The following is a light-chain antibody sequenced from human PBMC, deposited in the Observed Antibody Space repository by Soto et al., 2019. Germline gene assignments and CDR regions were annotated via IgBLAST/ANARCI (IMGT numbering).Light chain of an antibody. CDR1: HDITNF. CDR2: DVS. J-gene: IGKJ5*01. V-gene: IGKV1-33*01. CDR3: QQYDDLPIT. Sequence: DIQMTQSPSSLSVSVGDRVTITCKASHDITNFLNWYQQKPGKAPKRLIYDVSKLETGVPSRFSGSGSGTDFTFTISSLQPEDIATYFCQQYDDLPITFGQGTRLEIK.